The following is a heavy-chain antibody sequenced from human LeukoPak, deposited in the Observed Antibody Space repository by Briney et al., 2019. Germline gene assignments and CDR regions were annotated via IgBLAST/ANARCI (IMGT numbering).Heavy chain of an antibody. D-gene: IGHD6-13*01. CDR3: ARAYSSSWYYFDY. Sequence: PSETLSPTCTVSGFPISSGYFWGWIRQSPGKGLEWIGYIYYSGSTNYNPSLKSRVTISVDTSKNQFSLKLSSVTAADTAVYYCARAYSSSWYYFDYWGQGTLVTVSS. J-gene: IGHJ4*02. CDR2: IYYSGST. V-gene: IGHV4-61*05. CDR1: GFPISSGYF.